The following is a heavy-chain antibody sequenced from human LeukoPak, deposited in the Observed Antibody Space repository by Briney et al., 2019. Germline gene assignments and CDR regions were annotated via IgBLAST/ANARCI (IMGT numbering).Heavy chain of an antibody. CDR1: GGSISSYY. J-gene: IGHJ4*02. Sequence: SETLSLTCTVSGGSISSYYWSWIRQPPGKGLEWIGYIYYSGSTNYNPSLKSRVTISVDTSKNQFSLKLSSVTAADTAVYYCARTADYDFWSGYNYWGQGTLVTVSS. CDR3: ARTADYDFWSGYNY. CDR2: IYYSGST. V-gene: IGHV4-59*01. D-gene: IGHD3-3*01.